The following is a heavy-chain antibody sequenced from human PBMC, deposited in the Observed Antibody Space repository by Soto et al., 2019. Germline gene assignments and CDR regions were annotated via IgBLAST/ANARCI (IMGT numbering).Heavy chain of an antibody. CDR2: ISGSGGST. J-gene: IGHJ3*02. D-gene: IGHD3-16*02. V-gene: IGHV3-23*01. Sequence: GGSLRLSCAASGFTFSSYAMSWVRQAPGKGLEWVSAISGSGGSTYYADSVKGRFTISRDNSKNTLYLQMNSLRAEDTAVYYCAKGHSWGSYRYDAFDIWGQGTMVTVSS. CDR3: AKGHSWGSYRYDAFDI. CDR1: GFTFSSYA.